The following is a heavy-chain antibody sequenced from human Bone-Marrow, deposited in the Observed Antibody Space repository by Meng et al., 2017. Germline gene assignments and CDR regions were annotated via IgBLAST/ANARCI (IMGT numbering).Heavy chain of an antibody. D-gene: IGHD6-19*01. J-gene: IGHJ4*02. CDR1: GFTFSDYY. Sequence: GESLKISCAASGFTFSDYYMSWIRQAPGKGLEWVSAISGSGGSTYYADSVKGRFTISRDNSKNTLYLQMNSLRAEDTAVYYCAKGGPTSGWYFFDYWGQGGLVTVSS. CDR2: ISGSGGST. CDR3: AKGGPTSGWYFFDY. V-gene: IGHV3-23*01.